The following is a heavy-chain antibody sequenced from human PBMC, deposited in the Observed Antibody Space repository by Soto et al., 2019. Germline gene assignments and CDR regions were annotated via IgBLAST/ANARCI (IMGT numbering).Heavy chain of an antibody. V-gene: IGHV4-4*02. J-gene: IGHJ5*02. CDR2: IYHSGST. CDR3: ARDSTNGNFDP. CDR1: GGSINSRYW. D-gene: IGHD2-8*01. Sequence: SETLSLTCAVSGGSINSRYWWSWVRQSPGKGLEWIGEIYHSGSTNYNPSLKSRVTISVDTSKNQFSLKLSSVTAADTAVYYCARDSTNGNFDPWGQGTLVTVSS.